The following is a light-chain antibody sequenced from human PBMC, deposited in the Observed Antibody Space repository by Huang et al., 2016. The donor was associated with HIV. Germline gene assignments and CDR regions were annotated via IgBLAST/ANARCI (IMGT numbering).Light chain of an antibody. CDR2: SAS. V-gene: IGKV1-39*01. CDR3: QQTFSVPLT. Sequence: DLQMTQSPSSLSASVGDRVTITCRASQSLNNYLNWYQQKPGKAHNLLIYSASTLQSGVPPRFSGGVSGTVFTLTISNLQPEDYATYYCQQTFSVPLTFGGGTKVEIK. CDR1: QSLNNY. J-gene: IGKJ4*01.